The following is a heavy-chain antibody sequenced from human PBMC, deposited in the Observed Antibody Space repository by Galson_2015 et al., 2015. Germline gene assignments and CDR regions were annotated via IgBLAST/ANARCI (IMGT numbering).Heavy chain of an antibody. D-gene: IGHD3/OR15-3a*01. CDR3: ARDLRTGYLPDY. CDR2: ISSSSSYT. Sequence: SLRLSCAASGFTFSSYAMHWIRQAPGKGLEWVSYISSSSSYTNYADSVKGRFTISRDNTKNSLYLQMNSLRAEDTAVYYCARDLRTGYLPDYWGQGTLVTVSS. J-gene: IGHJ4*02. V-gene: IGHV3-11*06. CDR1: GFTFSSYA.